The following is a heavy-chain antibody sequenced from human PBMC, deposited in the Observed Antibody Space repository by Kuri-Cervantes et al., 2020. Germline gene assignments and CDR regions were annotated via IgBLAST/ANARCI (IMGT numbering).Heavy chain of an antibody. CDR1: GFTFDDYG. CDR3: AREYGDHQPH. J-gene: IGHJ4*02. Sequence: LSLTCAASGFTFDDYGMSWIRQAPGKGLECVSSITRRDNIYYADALQGRFIISRDNAKKSVSLQMNSLTVDDTGLYFCAREYGDHQPHWGQGTLVTVSS. V-gene: IGHV3-69-1*01. CDR2: ITRRDNI. D-gene: IGHD4-17*01.